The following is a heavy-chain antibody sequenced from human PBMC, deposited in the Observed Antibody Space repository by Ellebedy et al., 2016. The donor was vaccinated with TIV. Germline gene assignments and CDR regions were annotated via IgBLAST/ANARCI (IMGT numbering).Heavy chain of an antibody. CDR2: IRSKANNYAK. D-gene: IGHD2-21*02. Sequence: GESLKISCAPSGFTFSGSAMHWVRPASGKGLEWVGRIRSKANNYAKAYAASVKGRFTISRDDSKNTAYLQMNSLKTEDTAVYYCMHLVVVAATGYWGQGTLVTVSS. CDR1: GFTFSGSA. CDR3: MHLVVVAATGY. V-gene: IGHV3-73*01. J-gene: IGHJ4*02.